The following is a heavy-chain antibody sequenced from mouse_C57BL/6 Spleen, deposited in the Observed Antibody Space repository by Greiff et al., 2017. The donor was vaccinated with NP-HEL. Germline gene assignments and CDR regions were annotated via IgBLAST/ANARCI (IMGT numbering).Heavy chain of an antibody. CDR2: IHPNSGRT. D-gene: IGHD4-1*02. J-gene: IGHJ2*01. V-gene: IGHV1-64*01. CDR1: GYTFTSYW. CDR3: DRYSQLGYYLDY. Sequence: VQLQQPGAELVKPGASVKLSCKASGYTFTSYWMHWVKQRPGQGLEWIGMIHPNSGRTNYNEKFKSKATLTVDKSSSTAYMQLSSLTSEDSAVYYCDRYSQLGYYLDYWGQGTTLTVSS.